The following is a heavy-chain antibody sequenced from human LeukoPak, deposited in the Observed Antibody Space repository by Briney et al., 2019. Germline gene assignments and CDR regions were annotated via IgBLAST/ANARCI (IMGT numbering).Heavy chain of an antibody. Sequence: ASVKVSCKASGYTFTSYGIIWVRQAPGQGLEWMGWISAYNGNTNYAQKLQGRVTMTTDTSTSTAYMELRSLRSDDTAVYYCATDLTYDYVWGSYPTDYWGQGTLVTVSS. V-gene: IGHV1-18*01. CDR2: ISAYNGNT. D-gene: IGHD3-16*02. CDR3: ATDLTYDYVWGSYPTDY. J-gene: IGHJ4*02. CDR1: GYTFTSYG.